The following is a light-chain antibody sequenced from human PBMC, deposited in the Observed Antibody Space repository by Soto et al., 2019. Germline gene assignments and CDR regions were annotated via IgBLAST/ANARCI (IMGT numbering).Light chain of an antibody. CDR1: QSVSNNC. J-gene: IGKJ2*01. CDR2: GAS. V-gene: IGKV3-20*01. CDR3: LQDGSSPRT. Sequence: EIVLTQSPGTLSLSPGERATLSCRASQSVSNNCLAWYQHKLGQAPRLLISGASIRATGIPDRFSGGGSGTDFTLTISRLEPEDFAVYYCLQDGSSPRTFGQGTQVEIK.